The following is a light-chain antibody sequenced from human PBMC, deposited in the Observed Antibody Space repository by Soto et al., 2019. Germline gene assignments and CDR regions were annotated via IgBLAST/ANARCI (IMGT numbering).Light chain of an antibody. CDR1: QSISNH. CDR3: QQSYSSPPT. CDR2: AAS. V-gene: IGKV1-39*01. Sequence: DIQMTQSPSSLSASEEDRIIIXXRASQSISNHLNWYQQKPGKAPKXLIFAASSLQSGVPSRFSGSRAGPDFTLTISSLQPEDFATYYCQQSYSSPPTFGQGTKVDIK. J-gene: IGKJ1*01.